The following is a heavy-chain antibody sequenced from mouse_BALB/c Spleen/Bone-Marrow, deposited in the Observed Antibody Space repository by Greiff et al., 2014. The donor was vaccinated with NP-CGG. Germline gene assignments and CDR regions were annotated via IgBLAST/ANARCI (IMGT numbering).Heavy chain of an antibody. Sequence: EVQVVESGGGLVQPGGSRKLSCAASGSTFSSFGMHWVRQAPEKGLEWVAYISSGSSTIYYADTVKGRFTISRDNPKNTLFLQMTSLRSEDTAMYYCARWGYYYAMDYWGQGTSVTVSS. CDR1: GSTFSSFG. V-gene: IGHV5-17*02. CDR2: ISSGSSTI. J-gene: IGHJ4*01. CDR3: ARWGYYYAMDY.